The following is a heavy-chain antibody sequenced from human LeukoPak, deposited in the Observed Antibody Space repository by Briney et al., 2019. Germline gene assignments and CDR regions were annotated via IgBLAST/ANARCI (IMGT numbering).Heavy chain of an antibody. D-gene: IGHD3-10*01. CDR1: GYTFTGYY. CDR2: INPNSGGT. CDR3: ARAGYYGSGTPLDAFDI. Sequence: GASVKVSCKASGYTFTGYYMHWVRQAPGQGLEWMGWINPNSGGTNYAQKFQGRVTMTRDTSISTAYMELSRLRSDDTAVYYCARAGYYGSGTPLDAFDIWGQGTMVTVSS. V-gene: IGHV1-2*02. J-gene: IGHJ3*02.